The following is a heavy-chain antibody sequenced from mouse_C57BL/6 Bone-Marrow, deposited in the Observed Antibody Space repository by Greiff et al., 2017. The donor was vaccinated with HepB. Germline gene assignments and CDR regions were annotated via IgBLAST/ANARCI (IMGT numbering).Heavy chain of an antibody. V-gene: IGHV5-4*01. CDR2: ISDGGSYT. CDR3: ARVDYSNYWFAY. CDR1: GFTFSSYA. J-gene: IGHJ3*01. D-gene: IGHD2-5*01. Sequence: EVQGVESGGGLVKPGGSLKLSCAASGFTFSSYAMSWVRQTPEKRLEWVATISDGGSYTYYPDNVKGRFTISRDNAKNNLYLQMSHLKSEDTAMYYCARVDYSNYWFAYWGQGTLVTVSA.